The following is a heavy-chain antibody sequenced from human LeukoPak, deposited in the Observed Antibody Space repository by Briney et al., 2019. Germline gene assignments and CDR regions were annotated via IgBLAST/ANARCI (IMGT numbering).Heavy chain of an antibody. Sequence: SVKVSCKASGGTFSSYAISWVRQAPGQGLEWMGGIIPIFGTANYAQKFQGRVTITADESTSTAYMELSSLRSEDTAMYYCARKIVGATEDAFDIWGQGTMVTVPS. D-gene: IGHD1-26*01. CDR3: ARKIVGATEDAFDI. CDR2: IIPIFGTA. J-gene: IGHJ3*02. CDR1: GGTFSSYA. V-gene: IGHV1-69*13.